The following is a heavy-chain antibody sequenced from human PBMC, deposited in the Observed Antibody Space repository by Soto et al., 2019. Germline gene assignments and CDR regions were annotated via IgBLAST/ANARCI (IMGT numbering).Heavy chain of an antibody. V-gene: IGHV3-23*01. D-gene: IGHD3-10*01. CDR3: SQDQQTYFAYWSYYYHTG. J-gene: IGHJ4*01. CDR2: VSSGADNT. CDR1: GFTFSSYA. Sequence: GGSLRRSWAASGFTFSSYAMSWVRQAPGKGLEWVSTVSSGADNTHYADSVKGRFAISRDNSKNTLYLQMNRLRAEDTAVYYCSQDQQTYFAYWSYYYHTGWGKQTLVTVSS.